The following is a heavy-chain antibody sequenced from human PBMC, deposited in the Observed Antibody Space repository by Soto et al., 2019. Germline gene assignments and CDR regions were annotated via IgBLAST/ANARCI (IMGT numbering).Heavy chain of an antibody. CDR3: ATGAPYSSSWHHCYYYGIDV. J-gene: IGHJ6*02. CDR2: IIPIFGTA. CDR1: GGTFSSYA. D-gene: IGHD6-13*01. Sequence: QVQLVQSGAEVKKPGSSVKVSCKASGGTFSSYAISWVRQAPGQGLEWMGGIIPIFGTANYAQKFQGGVTITADESTSTANMELSSLRSEDTAVYYCATGAPYSSSWHHCYYYGIDVWGQGTTVTVSS. V-gene: IGHV1-69*01.